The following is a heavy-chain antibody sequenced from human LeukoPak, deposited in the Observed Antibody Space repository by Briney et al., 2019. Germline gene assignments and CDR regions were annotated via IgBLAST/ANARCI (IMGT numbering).Heavy chain of an antibody. Sequence: PGGSLRLSCAASGFTFSSYWMHWVRQAPGKGLVWVSRINGDGSSTNYADSVKGRFTISRDNAKNTLYLQVNSLRAEDTAVYYCAKGDPYGSGSYPVDYWGQGTLVTVSS. V-gene: IGHV3-74*01. J-gene: IGHJ4*02. D-gene: IGHD3-10*01. CDR2: INGDGSST. CDR1: GFTFSSYW. CDR3: AKGDPYGSGSYPVDY.